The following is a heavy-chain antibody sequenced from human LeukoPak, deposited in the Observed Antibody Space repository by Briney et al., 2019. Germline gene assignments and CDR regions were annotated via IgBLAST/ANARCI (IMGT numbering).Heavy chain of an antibody. J-gene: IGHJ6*02. CDR3: GRAMDY. CDR2: ITIGGGRT. V-gene: IGHV3-23*01. CDR1: GFTFSSYA. Sequence: PGGSLRLSCEASGFTFSSYAMAWVRQAPGKGLEWVSSITIGGGRTYYADSVKGRFTISRDNAKNSLYLQMNSLRAEDTAVYYCGRAMDYWGQGTTVTVS.